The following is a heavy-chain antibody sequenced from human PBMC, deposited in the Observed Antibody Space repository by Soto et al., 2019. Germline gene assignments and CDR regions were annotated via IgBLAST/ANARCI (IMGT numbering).Heavy chain of an antibody. CDR2: IYGNGAGI. CDR1: GFTFSGYA. D-gene: IGHD6-13*01. CDR3: AKAGGAAGTVDYFDY. Sequence: GGSLRLSCAASGFTFSGYAMTWVRQAPGKGLESVSGIYGNGAGIQYADSVRGRFTISRDNSKNTLYLQMNSLRAEDTAVYYCAKAGGAAGTVDYFDYWGQGTLVIVSS. V-gene: IGHV3-23*01. J-gene: IGHJ4*02.